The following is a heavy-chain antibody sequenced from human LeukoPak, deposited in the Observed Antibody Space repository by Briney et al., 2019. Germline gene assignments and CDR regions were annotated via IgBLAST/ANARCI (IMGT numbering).Heavy chain of an antibody. D-gene: IGHD6-13*01. CDR1: GFTFSSYG. CDR2: IRYDGSNK. V-gene: IGHV3-30*02. J-gene: IGHJ3*02. Sequence: GGSLRLSCAASGFTFSSYGMHWVRQAPGKGLEWVAFIRYDGSNKYYADSVKGRLTISRDNSKNTLYLQMNSLRAEDTAVYYCAREKVAQQLVRIDAFDIWGQGTMVTVSS. CDR3: AREKVAQQLVRIDAFDI.